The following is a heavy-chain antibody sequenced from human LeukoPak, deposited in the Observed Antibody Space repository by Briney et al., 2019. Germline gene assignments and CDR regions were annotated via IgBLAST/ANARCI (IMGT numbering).Heavy chain of an antibody. CDR2: ISGISGSTT. CDR1: GFNFAVDA. Sequence: GGSLRFSCAASGFNFAVDAMRWARQAPGKGLEWVSAISGISGSTTIYADSVKGRFAVSRDNSRNTLFLQMNSLRAEDTAVYYCAKNYASGRGVVYAMDFWGQGTTVTVAS. J-gene: IGHJ6*02. V-gene: IGHV3-23*01. CDR3: AKNYASGRGVVYAMDF. D-gene: IGHD3-10*01.